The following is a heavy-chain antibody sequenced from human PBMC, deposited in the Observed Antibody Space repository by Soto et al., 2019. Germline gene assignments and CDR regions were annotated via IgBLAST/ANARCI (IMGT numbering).Heavy chain of an antibody. Sequence: SLRVPFNASGFTFTTWSVRWVRQARVQRLEWIGWIVVGRGNTNYAQKFQGRVTITRDMSTSTAYMELSSLRSEDTAVYDCAARGSGYYDAFDIWGQGTMVTVSS. CDR3: AARGSGYYDAFDI. CDR1: GFTFTTWS. D-gene: IGHD3-22*01. V-gene: IGHV1-58*01. J-gene: IGHJ3*02. CDR2: IVVGRGNT.